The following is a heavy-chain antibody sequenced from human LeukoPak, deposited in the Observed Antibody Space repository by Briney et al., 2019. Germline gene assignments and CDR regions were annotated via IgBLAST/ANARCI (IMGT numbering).Heavy chain of an antibody. CDR1: GYTFTNYY. Sequence: ASVNVSCKASGYTFTNYYIHWVRQAPGQGLEWMGRINPNSGDTNYAQKFQGRVTMTRDTSIITAYMELSGLRSDDTAVYYCAKSQKGYFDYWGQGTLVTVSS. CDR3: AKSQKGYFDY. CDR2: INPNSGDT. V-gene: IGHV1-2*06. J-gene: IGHJ4*02.